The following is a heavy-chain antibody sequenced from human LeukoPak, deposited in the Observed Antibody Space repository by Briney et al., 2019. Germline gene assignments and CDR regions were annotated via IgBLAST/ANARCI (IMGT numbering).Heavy chain of an antibody. J-gene: IGHJ4*02. CDR1: GFTFINYS. V-gene: IGHV3-21*01. CDR3: ARAGYLSFRGGTLDY. CDR2: ISSSRNYI. D-gene: IGHD3-16*01. Sequence: GGSLRLSCSASGFTFINYSMNWVRQAPGKGLEWVSSISSSRNYIYYADSVKGRFTISRDNAKNSLYLQMNSLRAEDTAVYYCARAGYLSFRGGTLDYWGQGTLVTVSS.